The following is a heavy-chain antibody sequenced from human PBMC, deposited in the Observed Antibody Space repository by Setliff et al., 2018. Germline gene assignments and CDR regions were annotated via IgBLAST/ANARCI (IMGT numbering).Heavy chain of an antibody. D-gene: IGHD3-3*01. CDR2: IIPIFGTA. CDR1: GGTFSSYA. J-gene: IGHJ6*02. Sequence: SVKVSCKASGGTFSSYAISWVRQAPGQGLEWMGGIIPIFGTANYAQKFQGRVTITADESTSTAYMELSSLRSEDTAVYYCARGTEFLHWGQGNYNFWSGSYYYYGMDVWGQGTRSPSP. V-gene: IGHV1-69*13. CDR3: ARGTEFLHWGQGNYNFWSGSYYYYGMDV.